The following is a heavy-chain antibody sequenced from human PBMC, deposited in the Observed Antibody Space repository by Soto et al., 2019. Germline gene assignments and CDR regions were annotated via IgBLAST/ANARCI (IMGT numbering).Heavy chain of an antibody. CDR1: GFTFDDYT. CDR2: MTWDGADT. V-gene: IGHV3-43*01. D-gene: IGHD1-26*01. Sequence: EVQLVESGGVVVQPGGSLRLSCAASGFTFDDYTMHWVRQAPGKGLEWVSSMTWDGADTFYADSVKGRFSISRDNSKNSLYLQMSSLRAEDSALYYCAKDLSRREVRTYFDYWGQGTLVTVSS. CDR3: AKDLSRREVRTYFDY. J-gene: IGHJ4*02.